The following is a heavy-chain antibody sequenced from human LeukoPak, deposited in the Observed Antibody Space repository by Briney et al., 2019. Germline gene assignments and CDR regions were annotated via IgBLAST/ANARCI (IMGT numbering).Heavy chain of an antibody. D-gene: IGHD3-22*01. Sequence: GGSLRLSCAASGFTFDDYAMHWVRQAPGKGLEWVSGISWNSGSIGYADSVKGRFTIPRDNAKNSLYLQMNSLRAEDTALYYCAKDITHDSSGYYPNWGQGTLVTVSS. CDR1: GFTFDDYA. CDR2: ISWNSGSI. CDR3: AKDITHDSSGYYPN. V-gene: IGHV3-9*01. J-gene: IGHJ4*02.